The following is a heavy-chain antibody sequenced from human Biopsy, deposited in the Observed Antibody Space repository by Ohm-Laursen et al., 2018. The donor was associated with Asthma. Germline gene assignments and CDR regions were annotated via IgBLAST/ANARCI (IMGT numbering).Heavy chain of an antibody. CDR2: MSFDGRQT. CDR3: AKERYYDFWSGYTI. V-gene: IGHV3-30*18. J-gene: IGHJ3*02. Sequence: SLRLSCSASGFTFNSYGMHWVRQAPGKGLEWVAVMSFDGRQTYYADSVKGRFTISRDNSKNTLYLQMNSLRAEDTAVYYCAKERYYDFWSGYTIWGQGTMVTVSS. D-gene: IGHD3-3*01. CDR1: GFTFNSYG.